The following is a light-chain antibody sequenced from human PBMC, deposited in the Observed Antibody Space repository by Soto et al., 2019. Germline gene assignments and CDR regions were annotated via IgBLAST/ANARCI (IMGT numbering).Light chain of an antibody. CDR1: SSDVGGYNY. V-gene: IGLV2-14*03. Sequence: SVLTQTASVSGSPGQSITISCTGTSSDVGGYNYVSWYQQHPGKAPKLMIYDVSNRPSGVSNRFSGSKSGNTASLTISGLQAEDEADYYCSSYTRSSTLVFGGGTKLTVL. CDR2: DVS. CDR3: SSYTRSSTLV. J-gene: IGLJ2*01.